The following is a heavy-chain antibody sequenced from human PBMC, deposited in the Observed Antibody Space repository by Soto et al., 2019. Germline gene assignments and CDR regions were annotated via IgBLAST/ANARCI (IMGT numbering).Heavy chain of an antibody. V-gene: IGHV4-39*01. J-gene: IGHJ5*02. D-gene: IGHD6-6*01. CDR2: IYYSGST. Sequence: ETLSLTCIVSGGSISSSSYYWGWIRQPPGKGLEWIGSIYYSGSTYYNPSLKSRVTISVDTSKNQFSLKLSSVTAADTAVFYCARHRARNWFDPWGQGTPAPVYS. CDR3: ARHRARNWFDP. CDR1: GGSISSSSYY.